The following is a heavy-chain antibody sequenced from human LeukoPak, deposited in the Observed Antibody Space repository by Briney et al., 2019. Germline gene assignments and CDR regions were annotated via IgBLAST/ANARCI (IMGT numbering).Heavy chain of an antibody. CDR3: AKPGSGYYYFDY. CDR2: ISGSGGST. CDR1: GFTFSSYA. V-gene: IGHV3-23*01. J-gene: IGHJ4*02. Sequence: GGSLRLSCAASGFTFSSYAMSWVRQAPGKGLEWVSAISGSGGSTYYADSVKGRFTISRGNSKNTLYLQMNSLRAEDTAVYYCAKPGSGYYYFDYWGQGTLVTVSS. D-gene: IGHD3-22*01.